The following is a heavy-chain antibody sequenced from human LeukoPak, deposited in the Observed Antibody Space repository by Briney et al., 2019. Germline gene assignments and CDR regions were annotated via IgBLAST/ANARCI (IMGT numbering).Heavy chain of an antibody. D-gene: IGHD1-26*01. CDR2: ISYDGSNK. CDR3: AREGVSGSAYLYYFDY. V-gene: IGHV3-30*04. J-gene: IGHJ4*02. Sequence: PGGSLRLSCAASGFTFSSYAMHWLRQAPGKGLEWVAVISYDGSNKYYEVTVKGRFTISRDNSKNTLYLQMNSLRAEDRAVYYCAREGVSGSAYLYYFDYWGQGTLVTVSS. CDR1: GFTFSSYA.